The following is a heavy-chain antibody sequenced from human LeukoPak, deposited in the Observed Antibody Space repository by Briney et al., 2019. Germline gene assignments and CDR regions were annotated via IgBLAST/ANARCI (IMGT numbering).Heavy chain of an antibody. D-gene: IGHD6-19*01. V-gene: IGHV4-39*01. CDR3: ARGWHSYYFDY. CDR2: IYYSGST. CDR1: GGSISSSSYY. J-gene: IGHJ4*02. Sequence: SETLSLTCTVSGGSISSSSYYWGWIRQPPGKGLEWIGGIYYSGSTYYNPSLKSRVTISVDTSKNQFSLKLSSVTAADTAVYYCARGWHSYYFDYWGQGTLVTVSS.